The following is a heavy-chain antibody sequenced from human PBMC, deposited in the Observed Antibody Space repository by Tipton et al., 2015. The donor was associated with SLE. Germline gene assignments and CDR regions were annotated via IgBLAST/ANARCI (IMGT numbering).Heavy chain of an antibody. Sequence: TLSLTCTVSGGSISSYYWNWIRQPPGKGLEWIGYIYTSGSTNYNPSLKSRVTISVDRSKNQFSLELTSVTAADTAMYFCARGSTDKDHHYYALDVWGQGTTVTVSS. J-gene: IGHJ6*02. CDR3: ARGSTDKDHHYYALDV. D-gene: IGHD1-1*01. V-gene: IGHV4-4*08. CDR2: IYTSGST. CDR1: GGSISSYY.